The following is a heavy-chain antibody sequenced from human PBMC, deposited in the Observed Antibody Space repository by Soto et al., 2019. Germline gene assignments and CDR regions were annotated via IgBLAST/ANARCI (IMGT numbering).Heavy chain of an antibody. V-gene: IGHV3-33*01. J-gene: IGHJ6*02. CDR3: ARDGQSLAPYALDV. CDR2: IWYDGSNK. D-gene: IGHD6-19*01. Sequence: QVQVVESGGGVVQPGRSLRLSCTASGFTFSGHAMHWVRQPPGKGLEWVAPIWYDGSNKYYADSVKGRFTISRDNSKNTLYVQMDSLRVEDTAVYYCARDGQSLAPYALDVWGQGTSVTVSS. CDR1: GFTFSGHA.